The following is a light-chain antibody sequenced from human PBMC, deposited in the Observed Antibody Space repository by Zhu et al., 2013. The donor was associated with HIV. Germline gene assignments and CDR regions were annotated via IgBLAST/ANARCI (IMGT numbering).Light chain of an antibody. CDR3: QQRSNWPHLT. Sequence: EIVLTQSPGTLSLSPGERATLSCRASQSVSSTYLAWYQQKPGQAPRLLIYDASNRATGIPARFSGSGSGTDFTLTISSLEPEDFAVYYCQQRSNWPHLTFGGGTKVEIK. CDR2: DAS. J-gene: IGKJ4*01. V-gene: IGKV3-11*01. CDR1: QSVSSTY.